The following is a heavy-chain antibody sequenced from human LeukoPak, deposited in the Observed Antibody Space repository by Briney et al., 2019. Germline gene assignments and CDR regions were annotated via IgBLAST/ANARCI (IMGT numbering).Heavy chain of an antibody. Sequence: SVKVSCKASGGTFSSYAISWVRQAPGRGLEWMGRIIPILGIANYAQKFQGRVTITADKSTSTAYMELSSLGSEDTAVYYCAREVSASYYYYYGMDVWGQGTTVTVSS. CDR3: AREVSASYYYYYGMDV. CDR2: IIPILGIA. V-gene: IGHV1-69*04. D-gene: IGHD2-8*01. CDR1: GGTFSSYA. J-gene: IGHJ6*02.